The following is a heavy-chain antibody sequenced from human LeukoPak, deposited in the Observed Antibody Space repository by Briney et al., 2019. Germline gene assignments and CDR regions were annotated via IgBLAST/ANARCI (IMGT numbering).Heavy chain of an antibody. CDR1: GGSISSYY. V-gene: IGHV4-59*08. D-gene: IGHD3-10*01. CDR2: IYYSGST. J-gene: IGHJ4*02. Sequence: SETLSLTCTVSGGSISSYYWSWIRRPPGKGLEWIGYIYYSGSTNYNPSLKSRVTISVDTSKNQFSLKLSSVTAADTAVYYCARQGENGEYYFDYCGQGTLVTVSS. CDR3: ARQGENGEYYFDY.